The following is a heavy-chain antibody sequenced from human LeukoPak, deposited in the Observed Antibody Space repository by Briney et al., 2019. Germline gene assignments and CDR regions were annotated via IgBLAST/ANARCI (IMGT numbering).Heavy chain of an antibody. CDR3: ARGLYRYFQH. CDR1: GGSISSGTW. Sequence: SGTLSLTCAVSGGSISSGTWWSWVRQPPGKGLEWIGEIYHSGSTNNNPSLKSRVTISVDTSKNQFSLKLSSVTAADTAVYYCARGLYRYFQHWGQGTLVTVSS. J-gene: IGHJ1*01. CDR2: IYHSGST. D-gene: IGHD1-26*01. V-gene: IGHV4-4*02.